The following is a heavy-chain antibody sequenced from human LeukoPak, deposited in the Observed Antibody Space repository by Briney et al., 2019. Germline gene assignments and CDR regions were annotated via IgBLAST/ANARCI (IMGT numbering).Heavy chain of an antibody. J-gene: IGHJ4*02. V-gene: IGHV3-30-3*01. D-gene: IGHD3-16*01. Sequence: GRSLRLSCAASGFTLSTYAMHWVRQAPGKGLEWVAVISYDGTDAYYADSVKGRFTISRDTSENSLYLQMNSLRAEDTAVFYCARIRGGPIDYWGQGTLVTVSS. CDR3: ARIRGGPIDY. CDR2: ISYDGTDA. CDR1: GFTLSTYA.